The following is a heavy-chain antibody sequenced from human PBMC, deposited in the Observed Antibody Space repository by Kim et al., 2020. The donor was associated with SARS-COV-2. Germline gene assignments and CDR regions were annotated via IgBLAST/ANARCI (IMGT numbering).Heavy chain of an antibody. CDR2: IWYDGSNK. V-gene: IGHV3-33*01. Sequence: GGSLRLSCAASGFTFSSYGMHWVRQAPGKGLEWVAVIWYDGSNKYYADSVKGRFTISRDNSKNTLYLQMNSLRAEDTAVYYCARDKGDSGYDSALDYWGQGTLVTVSS. J-gene: IGHJ4*02. CDR3: ARDKGDSGYDSALDY. D-gene: IGHD5-12*01. CDR1: GFTFSSYG.